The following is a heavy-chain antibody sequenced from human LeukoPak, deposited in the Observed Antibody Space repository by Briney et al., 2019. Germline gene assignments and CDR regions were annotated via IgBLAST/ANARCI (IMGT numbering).Heavy chain of an antibody. Sequence: VGSLRLSCAASGFTFTTYAMTWVRRAPGPGVEWFTGFSGSAVSTYYAESVKGQFTNSRDNSKNTLYLQMNSLTAEDTAVYYCAKGLFGYCSRTSCYPLDYWGQGTLVTVSP. CDR3: AKGLFGYCSRTSCYPLDY. V-gene: IGHV3-23*01. D-gene: IGHD2-2*03. J-gene: IGHJ4*02. CDR1: GFTFTTYA. CDR2: FSGSAVST.